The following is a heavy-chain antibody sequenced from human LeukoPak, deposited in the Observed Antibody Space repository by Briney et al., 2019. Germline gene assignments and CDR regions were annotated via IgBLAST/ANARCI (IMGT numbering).Heavy chain of an antibody. Sequence: SETLSLTCTVSGGSISSSSYYWGWIRQPPGKGLEWIGSIYYSGSTYYNPSLKSRVTISVDTSKNQFSLKLSSVTAADTAVYYCARGGLYYDYWGQGTLVTVSS. CDR1: GGSISSSSYY. J-gene: IGHJ4*02. D-gene: IGHD3-3*01. CDR2: IYYSGST. CDR3: ARGGLYYDY. V-gene: IGHV4-39*07.